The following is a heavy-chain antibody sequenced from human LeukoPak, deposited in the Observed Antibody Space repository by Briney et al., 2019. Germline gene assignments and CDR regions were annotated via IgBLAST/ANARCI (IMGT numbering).Heavy chain of an antibody. V-gene: IGHV3-23*01. J-gene: IGHJ6*02. CDR3: ARDRIYDFWSGYYIGYYYYGMDV. D-gene: IGHD3-3*01. Sequence: GGSLGLSCAASGFTFSSYAMSWVRQAPGKGLEWVSAISGSGGSTYYADSVKGRFTISRDNSKNTLYLQMNSLRAEDTAVYYCARDRIYDFWSGYYIGYYYYGMDVWGQGTTVTVSS. CDR1: GFTFSSYA. CDR2: ISGSGGST.